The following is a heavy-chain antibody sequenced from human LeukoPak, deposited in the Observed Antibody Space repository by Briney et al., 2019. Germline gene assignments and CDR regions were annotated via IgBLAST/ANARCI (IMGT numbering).Heavy chain of an antibody. V-gene: IGHV3-43D*03. CDR1: GFSFDDYV. D-gene: IGHD2-21*02. Sequence: GGSLRLSCAASGFSFDDYVMHWVRQTPGEGLEGVSLICWNGGSAYYTDSVKGRFTISRDNSKNSLYLQMNSLRAEDTALYYCARDKSPYCGADCYSVFDYWGQGTLVTVSS. J-gene: IGHJ4*02. CDR3: ARDKSPYCGADCYSVFDY. CDR2: ICWNGGSA.